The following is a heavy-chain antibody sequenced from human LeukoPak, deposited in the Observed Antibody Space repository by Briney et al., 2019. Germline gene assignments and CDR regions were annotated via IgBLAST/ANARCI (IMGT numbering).Heavy chain of an antibody. D-gene: IGHD3-3*01. Sequence: GGSLRLSCAASGFTFSSYGMHWVRQAPGKGLEWVAFIRYDGSNKYYADSVKGRFTISRDNSKNTLYLQMNSLRAEDTAVYYCAKSSVLRFLEWLFLFDYWGQGTLVTVSS. V-gene: IGHV3-30*02. J-gene: IGHJ4*02. CDR2: IRYDGSNK. CDR3: AKSSVLRFLEWLFLFDY. CDR1: GFTFSSYG.